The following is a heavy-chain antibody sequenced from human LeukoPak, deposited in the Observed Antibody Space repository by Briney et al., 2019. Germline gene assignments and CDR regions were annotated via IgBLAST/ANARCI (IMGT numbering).Heavy chain of an antibody. J-gene: IGHJ4*02. V-gene: IGHV4-59*08. CDR1: GGSISSYY. CDR3: AKVGSNAIILEY. Sequence: SETLSLTCTVSGGSISSYYWSWIRQPPGKGLEWIGYIYYSGSTNYNPSLKSRVTLSVDTSKNQFSLKLSSVTAADTAVYFCAKVGSNAIILEYWGQGTLVTVSS. CDR2: IYYSGST. D-gene: IGHD2-2*02.